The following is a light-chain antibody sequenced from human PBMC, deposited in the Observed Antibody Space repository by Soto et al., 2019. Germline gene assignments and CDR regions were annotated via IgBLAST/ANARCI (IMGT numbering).Light chain of an antibody. J-gene: IGKJ1*01. CDR3: QQYNNWPGT. CDR2: GAS. CDR1: QSVSSN. V-gene: IGKV3-15*01. Sequence: IVMSQSPATLSVCPGERATLSCRATQSVSSNLAWYQQKPGQAPRLLIYGASTRATGIPARFSGSGSGTEFTLTISSLQSEDFAVYYCQQYNNWPGTFGQGTKVDI.